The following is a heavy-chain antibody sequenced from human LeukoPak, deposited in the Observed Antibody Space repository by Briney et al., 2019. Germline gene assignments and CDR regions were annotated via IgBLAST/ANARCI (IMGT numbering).Heavy chain of an antibody. V-gene: IGHV4-38-2*02. D-gene: IGHD3-22*01. J-gene: IGHJ3*02. Sequence: SETLSLTCIVSGYSISTGYYWGWIRQPAGKGLEWIGRISSSGSTNYNPSLKSRVTISVDTSKNQFSLKLSSVTAADTAVYFCARGPYSYDSSGAFDIWGQGTMVTVSS. CDR3: ARGPYSYDSSGAFDI. CDR2: ISSSGST. CDR1: GYSISTGYY.